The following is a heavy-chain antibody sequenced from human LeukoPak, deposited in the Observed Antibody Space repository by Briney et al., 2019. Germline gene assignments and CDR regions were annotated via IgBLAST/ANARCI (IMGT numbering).Heavy chain of an antibody. CDR3: ARAQDGTGYPDY. CDR2: IPWHDDK. D-gene: IGHD3-22*01. J-gene: IGHJ4*02. V-gene: IGHV2-70*04. CDR1: GSSRSTSRMR. Sequence: SGPTLANPPQTPSLTFNFAGSSRSTSRMRVDWIRQPPGKALERLAHIPWHDDKFYSTSRKARLIISNDTSKNQVVLTITTMPPVDTAKYCCARAQDGTGYPDYWVQGTVVTVSS.